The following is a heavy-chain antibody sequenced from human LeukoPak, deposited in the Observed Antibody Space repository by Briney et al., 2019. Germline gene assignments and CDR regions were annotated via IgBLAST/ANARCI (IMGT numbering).Heavy chain of an antibody. CDR3: ANYDTTGFYFDQ. Sequence: GGSLRLSCSASGLTVSSNYMSWVRQAPGKGLEGVSLLYSDGTTYYADSVRGRFAISRDNSKNTLYLQMFSLRAEDTAMYYCANYDTTGFYFDQWGQGTLVTVSS. V-gene: IGHV3-53*01. CDR1: GLTVSSNY. D-gene: IGHD3-22*01. CDR2: LYSDGTT. J-gene: IGHJ4*02.